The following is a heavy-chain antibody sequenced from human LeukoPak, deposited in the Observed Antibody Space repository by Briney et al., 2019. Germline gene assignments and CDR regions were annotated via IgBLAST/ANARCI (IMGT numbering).Heavy chain of an antibody. V-gene: IGHV1-2*02. J-gene: IGHJ6*03. CDR3: ARVPRSGSYQGPGYYFYYYMDV. CDR2: INPNTGDT. Sequence: ASVKVSCKASGYTFTGYHMHWVRQAPGQGLEWMGRINPNTGDTNFAQNFQGRVNMTRDTSITTAYMELSRLRSDDTAVYYCARVPRSGSYQGPGYYFYYYMDVWGKGTTVTISS. D-gene: IGHD3-10*01. CDR1: GYTFTGYH.